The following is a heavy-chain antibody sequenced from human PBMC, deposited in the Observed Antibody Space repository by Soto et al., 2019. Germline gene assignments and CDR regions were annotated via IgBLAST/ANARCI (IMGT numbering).Heavy chain of an antibody. CDR1: GYTFTSYA. D-gene: IGHD6-13*01. J-gene: IGHJ5*02. CDR2: INAGNGNT. CDR3: ARVRSIAAAGNFVAHFKFDP. V-gene: IGHV1-3*01. Sequence: GASVKVSCKASGYTFTSYAMHWVRQAPGQRLEWMGWINAGNGNTKYSQKFQGRVTITRDTSASTAYMELSSLRSEDTAVYYCARVRSIAAAGNFVAHFKFDPWGQGTLVTVSS.